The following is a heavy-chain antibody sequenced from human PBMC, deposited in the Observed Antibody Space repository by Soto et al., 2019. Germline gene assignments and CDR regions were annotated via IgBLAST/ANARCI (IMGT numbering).Heavy chain of an antibody. D-gene: IGHD4-17*01. V-gene: IGHV4-34*01. CDR2: INHSGST. CDR3: SRGFTVTLYYYYYGMDV. CDR1: GGYFSGYY. J-gene: IGHJ6*02. Sequence: SETLSLTCAVYGGYFSGYYWRWIRQPPKKGLEWIGEINHSGSTNYNPSLKSRVTISVDTSKNQFSLKLSSVTAADTAVYYFSRGFTVTLYYYYYGMDVWGQGTTVTVPS.